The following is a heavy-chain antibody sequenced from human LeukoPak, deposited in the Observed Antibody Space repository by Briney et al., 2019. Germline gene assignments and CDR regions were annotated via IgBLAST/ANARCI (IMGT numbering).Heavy chain of an antibody. CDR2: IYHSGST. J-gene: IGHJ4*02. Sequence: SGTLSLTCAASAASISSTNWWSWVRQPPGKGLEWIGEIYHSGSTNYNPSLKSRVTISVDTSKNQFSLKLSSVTAADTAVYYCARRGRRYYYDSSGPRYWGQGTLVTVSS. CDR1: AASISSTNW. CDR3: ARRGRRYYYDSSGPRY. D-gene: IGHD3-22*01. V-gene: IGHV4-4*02.